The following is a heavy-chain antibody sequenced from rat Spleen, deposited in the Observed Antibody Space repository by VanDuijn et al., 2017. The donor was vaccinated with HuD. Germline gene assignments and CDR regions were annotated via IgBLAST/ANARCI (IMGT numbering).Heavy chain of an antibody. CDR3: ASITSNGNFDL. V-gene: IGHV3-1*01. CDR1: GYSITNNY. D-gene: IGHD1-10*01. CDR2: IRYSGSS. Sequence: EVQLQESGPGLVKPSQSISLTCSVTGYSITNNYWGWIRKFPGNEMEWIGHIRYSGSSNYRPSLKSRISFGRDTSRNQFFLQLNSVTTEYTATYYCASITSNGNFDLWGPGTMVTVSS. J-gene: IGHJ1*01.